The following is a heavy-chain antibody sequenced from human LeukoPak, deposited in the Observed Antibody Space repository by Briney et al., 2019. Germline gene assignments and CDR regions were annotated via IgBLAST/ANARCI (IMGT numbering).Heavy chain of an antibody. V-gene: IGHV3-48*03. J-gene: IGHJ4*02. CDR3: ARAAVAGLYFDY. Sequence: PGGSLRPSCAASGFTCRSYEMNWVCQAPGKGLEWVSYISSSGSTIYYADSVKGRFTISRDNAKNSLYLQMNSLRAEDTAVYYCARAAVAGLYFDYWGQGTLVTVSS. D-gene: IGHD6-19*01. CDR2: ISSSGSTI. CDR1: GFTCRSYE.